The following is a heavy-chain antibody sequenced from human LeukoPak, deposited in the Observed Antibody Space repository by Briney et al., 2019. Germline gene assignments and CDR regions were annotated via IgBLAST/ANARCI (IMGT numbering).Heavy chain of an antibody. Sequence: PGGSLRLSCAASGFTFSSYSMNWVRQAPGKGLEWVSSISSSSSYIYYADSVKGRFTISRDNAKNSLYLQMNSLRAEDTAVYYCAREVEWLRPYYFGYWGQGTLVTVSS. J-gene: IGHJ4*02. CDR2: ISSSSSYI. V-gene: IGHV3-21*01. CDR3: AREVEWLRPYYFGY. D-gene: IGHD5-12*01. CDR1: GFTFSSYS.